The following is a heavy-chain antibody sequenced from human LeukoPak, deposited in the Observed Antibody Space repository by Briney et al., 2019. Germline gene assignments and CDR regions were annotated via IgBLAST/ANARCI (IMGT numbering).Heavy chain of an antibody. V-gene: IGHV1-46*01. D-gene: IGHD1-26*01. CDR1: GYTFTIFY. Sequence: ASVKVSCKTSGYTFTIFYMHWVREAPGQGVEWMGIINPRAGTTGYAQKFQGRVTMTRDTSTSTVYVELSSLRAEDTAVYYCAREVGIRGHFDYCGRGTPVTVSS. CDR2: INPRAGTT. CDR3: AREVGIRGHFDY. J-gene: IGHJ4*02.